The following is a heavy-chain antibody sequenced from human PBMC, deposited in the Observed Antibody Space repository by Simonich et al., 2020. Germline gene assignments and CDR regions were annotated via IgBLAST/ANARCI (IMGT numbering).Heavy chain of an antibody. D-gene: IGHD1-1*01. CDR1: GYTFTSYG. Sequence: QVQLVQSGAEVKKPGASVKVSCKASGYTFTSYGISWVRQAPGQGLEWMGRISAYNGNKNQAQKLQGRVTVTTDTSTSTAYMELRSLRSDDTAVYYCARSTTGTTAFDIWGQGTMVTVSS. J-gene: IGHJ3*02. CDR2: ISAYNGNK. V-gene: IGHV1-18*01. CDR3: ARSTTGTTAFDI.